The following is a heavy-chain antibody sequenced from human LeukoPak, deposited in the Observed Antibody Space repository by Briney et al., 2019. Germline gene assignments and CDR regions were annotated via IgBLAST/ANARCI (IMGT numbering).Heavy chain of an antibody. CDR3: AREGYSYGYSFDH. J-gene: IGHJ4*02. CDR1: GYTFTGYY. CDR2: INPNSGGT. D-gene: IGHD5-18*01. V-gene: IGHV1-2*02. Sequence: GASVKVSCKASGYTFTGYYMHWVRQAPGQGLEWMGWINPNSGGTNYAQKFQGRVTMTRDTSISTAYMELSRLRSDDTAVYYCAREGYSYGYSFDHWGQGTLVTVSS.